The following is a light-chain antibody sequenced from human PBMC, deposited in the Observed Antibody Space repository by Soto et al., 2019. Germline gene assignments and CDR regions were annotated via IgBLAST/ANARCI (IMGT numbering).Light chain of an antibody. CDR1: QAIRND. V-gene: IGKV1-17*01. Sequence: DIQMTQSPSSLSASVGDRVTISCRASQAIRNDLGWYQQKAGKAPKRLIYAASSLQSGVPSRFSGSGSGTEFTLTISSLQPEDFATYYCLQHNSYPRTFGQGTKVEIK. J-gene: IGKJ1*01. CDR3: LQHNSYPRT. CDR2: AAS.